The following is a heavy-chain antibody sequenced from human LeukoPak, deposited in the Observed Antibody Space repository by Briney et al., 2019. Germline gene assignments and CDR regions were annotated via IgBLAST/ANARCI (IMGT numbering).Heavy chain of an antibody. CDR1: GGSISSYY. V-gene: IGHV4-59*12. D-gene: IGHD3-3*01. CDR3: AGDNVEERFWFFGVVTYNWFDP. CDR2: IYYSGST. J-gene: IGHJ5*02. Sequence: SETLSLTCTVSGGSISSYYWSWIRQPPGKGLEWIGYIYYSGSTNYNPSLKSRVTISVDTSKNQFSLKLSSVTVADTAVYYCAGDNVEERFWFFGVVTYNWFDPGAREPWSPSPQ.